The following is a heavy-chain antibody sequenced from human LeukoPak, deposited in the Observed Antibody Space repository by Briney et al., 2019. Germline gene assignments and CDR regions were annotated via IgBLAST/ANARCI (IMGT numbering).Heavy chain of an antibody. D-gene: IGHD7-27*01. Sequence: GGSLRLSCTASGFTFSGAWMTWVRQAPGKGLEWVANIREDGTEKNYVDSVKDRFTISRDNAKNSLFLQMSNLRDDDTAIYYCARHVGISFWGQGTLVTVSS. CDR2: IREDGTEK. V-gene: IGHV3-7*01. CDR1: GFTFSGAW. CDR3: ARHVGISF. J-gene: IGHJ4*02.